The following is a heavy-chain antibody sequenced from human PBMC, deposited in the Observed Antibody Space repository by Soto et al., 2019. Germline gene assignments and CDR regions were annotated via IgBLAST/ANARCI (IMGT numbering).Heavy chain of an antibody. CDR2: IYPGDSDT. CDR3: ARHLDIVVVGDAFAI. V-gene: IGHV5-51*01. D-gene: IGHD2-2*03. Sequence: PGESLKISCKGSGYSFTSYWIGWVRQMPGKGLEWMGIIYPGDSDTRYSPSFQGQVTISADKSISTAYLQWSSLKASDTAMYYFARHLDIVVVGDAFAIWGQGTMVTVSS. J-gene: IGHJ3*02. CDR1: GYSFTSYW.